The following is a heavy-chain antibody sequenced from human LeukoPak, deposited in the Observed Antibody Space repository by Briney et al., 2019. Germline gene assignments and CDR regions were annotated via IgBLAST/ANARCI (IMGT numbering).Heavy chain of an antibody. Sequence: ASVKVSCKASGYTFTSYGISWVRQAPGQGLEWMGWISAYNGNTNYAQKLQGRVTMTTDTSTSTAYMELRSLRSDDTAVYYCARDRGYYDYVWGSYRPGLLDYWGQGTLVTVPS. CDR3: ARDRGYYDYVWGSYRPGLLDY. D-gene: IGHD3-16*02. V-gene: IGHV1-18*01. CDR2: ISAYNGNT. J-gene: IGHJ4*02. CDR1: GYTFTSYG.